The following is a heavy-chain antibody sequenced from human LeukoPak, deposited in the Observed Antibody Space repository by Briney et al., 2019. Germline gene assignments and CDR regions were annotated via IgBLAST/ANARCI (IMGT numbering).Heavy chain of an antibody. Sequence: SETLSLTCTVSGGSISSGSYYWSWIRQPAGKGLEWIGRIYTSGSTNYNPSLKSRVTISVDTSKNQFSLKLSSVTAADTAVYYCARTTYYYGSGSYYHYYYYYMDVWGKGTTVTIPS. D-gene: IGHD3-10*01. CDR2: IYTSGST. J-gene: IGHJ6*03. V-gene: IGHV4-61*02. CDR1: GGSISSGSYY. CDR3: ARTTYYYGSGSYYHYYYYYMDV.